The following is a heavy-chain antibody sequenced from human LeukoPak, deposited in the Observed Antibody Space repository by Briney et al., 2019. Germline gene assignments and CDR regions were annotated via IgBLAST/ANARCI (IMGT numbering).Heavy chain of an antibody. J-gene: IGHJ4*02. CDR3: ARHPDSGNYYPFDY. D-gene: IGHD1-26*01. V-gene: IGHV1-2*02. CDR1: GYTFTGYY. Sequence: ASVKVSCKASGYTFTGYYIHRVRQAPGQGLEWMEWINPNSGGTKYAQKFQGRVTMTRDTSISTAYMELSRLTSDDMAVYYCARHPDSGNYYPFDYWGQGTLVTVSS. CDR2: INPNSGGT.